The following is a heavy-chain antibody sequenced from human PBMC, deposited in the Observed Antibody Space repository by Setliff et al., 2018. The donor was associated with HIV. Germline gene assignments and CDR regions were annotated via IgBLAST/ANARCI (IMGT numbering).Heavy chain of an antibody. V-gene: IGHV4-59*01. CDR1: GGSINNYY. Sequence: SETLSLTCSVSGGSINNYYWSWIRQPPGKGLEWIGYISDSGTTNYNPSLKSRVTMSVDTSKNQFSLKLSSLTAADTAVYYCARITDDYSRYYHYMDVWGKGTTVTVSS. D-gene: IGHD4-4*01. J-gene: IGHJ6*03. CDR2: ISDSGTT. CDR3: ARITDDYSRYYHYMDV.